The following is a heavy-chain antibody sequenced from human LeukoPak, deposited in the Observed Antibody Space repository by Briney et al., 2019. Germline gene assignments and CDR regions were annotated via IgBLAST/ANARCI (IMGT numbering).Heavy chain of an antibody. J-gene: IGHJ5*02. CDR3: ARVGLSRQFTIFGVVAGFDP. CDR2: IYTSGST. Sequence: SETLSLTCTVSGGSISSYYWSWIRQPAGKGLEWIGRIYTSGSTNYNPSLKSRVTISVDTSKNQFSLKLSSVTAADTAVYYCARVGLSRQFTIFGVVAGFDPWGQGTLVTVSS. D-gene: IGHD3-3*01. CDR1: GGSISSYY. V-gene: IGHV4-4*07.